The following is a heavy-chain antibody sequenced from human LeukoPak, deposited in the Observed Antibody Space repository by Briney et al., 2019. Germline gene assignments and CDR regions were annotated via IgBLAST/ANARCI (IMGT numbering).Heavy chain of an antibody. CDR3: AKPPPDSSSWLFDY. CDR2: ISDNGGST. V-gene: IGHV3-23*01. Sequence: GGSLRLSCAASGFTFSTYAMSWVLQAPGKGLEWVSTISDNGGSTYYADSVKGRFTISRDNSKNTLYLQMNSLRVDDTAVYYCAKPPPDSSSWLFDYWGQGTLVTVSS. J-gene: IGHJ4*02. D-gene: IGHD6-13*01. CDR1: GFTFSTYA.